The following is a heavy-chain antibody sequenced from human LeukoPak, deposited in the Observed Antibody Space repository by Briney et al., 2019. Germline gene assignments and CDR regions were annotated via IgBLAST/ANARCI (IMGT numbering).Heavy chain of an antibody. V-gene: IGHV4-38-2*02. CDR2: IYHSGST. CDR1: GYSISSGYY. Sequence: PSETLSLTCTVSGYSISSGYYWGWIRQPPGKGLEWIGSIYHSGSTYYNPSLKSRVTISVDTSKNQFSLKLSSVTAADTAVYYCARVFPRSFGYFDYWGQGTLVTVSS. D-gene: IGHD2/OR15-2a*01. CDR3: ARVFPRSFGYFDY. J-gene: IGHJ4*02.